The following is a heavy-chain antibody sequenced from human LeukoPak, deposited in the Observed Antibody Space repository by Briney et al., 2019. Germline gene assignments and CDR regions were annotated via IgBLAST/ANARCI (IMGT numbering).Heavy chain of an antibody. CDR1: GYTFTSYG. CDR3: ARDREDYGAWFDP. V-gene: IGHV1-18*01. CDR2: ISAYNGNT. Sequence: GASVKVSCKASGYTFTSYGVSWVRQAPGQGLEWMGWISAYNGNTNYAQKFQGRVIMTTDTSTSTAYMELSSLRSEDTAVYYCARDREDYGAWFDPWGQGTLVTVSS. D-gene: IGHD4-17*01. J-gene: IGHJ5*02.